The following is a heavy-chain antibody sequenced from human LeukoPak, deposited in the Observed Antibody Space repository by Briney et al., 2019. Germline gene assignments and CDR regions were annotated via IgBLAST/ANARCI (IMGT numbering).Heavy chain of an antibody. D-gene: IGHD4-17*01. CDR3: AKDFYTVTTFPFDY. V-gene: IGHV3-23*01. Sequence: GGSLRLSCAASGFTFSSYAMSWVRQAPGKGLEWVSGISATGGSTYYADSVKGRFTISRDNSKNTLYLQMNSLRAEDTAVYYCAKDFYTVTTFPFDYWGQGSLVTVSS. CDR2: ISATGGST. J-gene: IGHJ4*02. CDR1: GFTFSSYA.